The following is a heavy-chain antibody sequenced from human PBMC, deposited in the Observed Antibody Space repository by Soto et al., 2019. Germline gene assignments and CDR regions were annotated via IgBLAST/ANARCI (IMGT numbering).Heavy chain of an antibody. CDR2: ISASGVST. Sequence: EVQLLDSGGGLAQPGGSLRVSCAASGFIFNNYAMNWVRQAPGEGLQWVAVISASGVSTYYADSVKGRFIISRDNSKNPLFLQMNSLRAEDTAIYYCAKVPRIPYDYDYWGLGSLVTVSS. J-gene: IGHJ4*02. D-gene: IGHD2-2*01. V-gene: IGHV3-23*01. CDR3: AKVPRIPYDYDY. CDR1: GFIFNNYA.